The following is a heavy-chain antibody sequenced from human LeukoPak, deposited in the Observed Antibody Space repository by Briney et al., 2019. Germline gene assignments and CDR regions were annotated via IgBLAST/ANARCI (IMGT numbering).Heavy chain of an antibody. D-gene: IGHD6-19*01. J-gene: IGHJ5*02. CDR2: ISAYNGNT. V-gene: IGHV1-18*01. CDR1: GYTFTSYG. CDR3: ARVQIGKAVAGKGGWFDP. Sequence: ASVKVSCKASGYTFTSYGISWVRQAPGQGLEWMGWISAYNGNTNYAQKLQGRVTMTTDTSTSTAYMELRSLRSDDTAVYYCARVQIGKAVAGKGGWFDPWGQGTLVTVSS.